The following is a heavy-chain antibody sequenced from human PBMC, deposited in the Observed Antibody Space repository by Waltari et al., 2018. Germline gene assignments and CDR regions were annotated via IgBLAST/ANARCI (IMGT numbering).Heavy chain of an antibody. V-gene: IGHV3-74*01. D-gene: IGHD1-20*01. J-gene: IGHJ6*02. CDR3: AREDNWKGNYYYGMDV. CDR1: GFTFSIHW. CDR2: INSDGSST. Sequence: EVQLVESGGGLVQPGGSLRLSCAASGFTFSIHWLHWVRQAPGKGLVWVSRINSDGSSTSYADSVKGRFTISRDNAKNTLYLQMNSLRAEDTAVYYCAREDNWKGNYYYGMDVWGQGTTVTVSS.